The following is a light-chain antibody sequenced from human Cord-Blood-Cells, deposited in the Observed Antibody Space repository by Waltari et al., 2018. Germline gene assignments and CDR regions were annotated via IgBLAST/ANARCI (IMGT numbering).Light chain of an antibody. V-gene: IGLV2-14*01. CDR3: SSYTSSSPV. J-gene: IGLJ2*01. CDR2: DVS. CDR1: SRDVGGYKY. Sequence: QSALTQPASVSGSPGQPITISCTGTSRDVGGYKYVSWYQQHPGKAPKLMIYDVSNRPSGVSNRFSGSKSGNTASLTISGLQAEDEADYYCSSYTSSSPVFGGGTKLTVL.